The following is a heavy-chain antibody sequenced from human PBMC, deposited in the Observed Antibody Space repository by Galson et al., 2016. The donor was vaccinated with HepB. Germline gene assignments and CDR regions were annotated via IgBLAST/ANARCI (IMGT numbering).Heavy chain of an antibody. CDR2: ISGGGGNT. CDR1: GFTFSNYA. V-gene: IGHV3-23*01. D-gene: IGHD3/OR15-3a*01. CDR3: ANQRTGVISDASDI. J-gene: IGHJ3*02. Sequence: SLRLSCAASGFTFSNYAMTWVRQAPGRGLEWVATISGGGGNTYHADSLKGRLTTSRDNSKNTLFLLMHSLRVDDTALYYCANQRTGVISDASDIWGHGTLVTVSS.